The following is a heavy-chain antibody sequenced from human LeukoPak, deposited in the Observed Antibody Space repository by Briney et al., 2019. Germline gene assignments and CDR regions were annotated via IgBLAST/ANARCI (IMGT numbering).Heavy chain of an antibody. Sequence: GGSLRLSCAASGFTFSSYAMSWVRQAPGKGLEWVSAISGSGGSTYYADSVKGRFTISRDNSKNTLYLQMNSLRAEDTAVYYCAKPPLYYYGSGSYYKYWGQGTLVTVSS. CDR2: ISGSGGST. V-gene: IGHV3-23*01. CDR3: AKPPLYYYGSGSYYKY. CDR1: GFTFSSYA. D-gene: IGHD3-10*01. J-gene: IGHJ4*02.